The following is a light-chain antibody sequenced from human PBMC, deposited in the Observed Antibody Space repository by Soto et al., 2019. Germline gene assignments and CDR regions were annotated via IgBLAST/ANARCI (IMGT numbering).Light chain of an antibody. CDR1: QSVNSNY. CDR3: QQRSNWPLT. Sequence: EMVMTQSPAILSVSPGESATLSCRASQSVNSNYLAWYQQHPGQPPRLLIYGAFKRATGIPARFSGSGSGTDFTLTISSLEPEDFAVYYCQQRSNWPLTFGGGTKVDIK. CDR2: GAF. J-gene: IGKJ4*01. V-gene: IGKV3-11*01.